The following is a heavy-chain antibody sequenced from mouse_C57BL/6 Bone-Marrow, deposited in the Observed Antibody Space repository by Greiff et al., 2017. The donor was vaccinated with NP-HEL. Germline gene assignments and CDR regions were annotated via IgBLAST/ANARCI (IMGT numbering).Heavy chain of an antibody. CDR3: ARYWDEEFAY. D-gene: IGHD4-1*01. CDR1: GYAFSSSW. V-gene: IGHV1-82*01. Sequence: QVQLQQSGPELVKPGASVKISCKASGYAFSSSWMNWVKQRPGKGLEWIGRIYPGDGDTNDNGKFRGKATLTADKSSSTAYMQLSSLTSEDSAVYFCARYWDEEFAYWGQGTLVTVSA. CDR2: IYPGDGDT. J-gene: IGHJ3*01.